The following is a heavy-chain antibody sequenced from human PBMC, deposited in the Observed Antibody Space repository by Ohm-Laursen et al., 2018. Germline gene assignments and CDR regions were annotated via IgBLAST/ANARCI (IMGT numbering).Heavy chain of an antibody. D-gene: IGHD2-15*01. V-gene: IGHV3-21*01. CDR2: ISSSSSYI. J-gene: IGHJ5*02. CDR1: GFTFSSYG. Sequence: SLRLSCAASGFTFSSYGMNWVRQAPGKGLEWVSHISSSSSYIYYADSVKGRFTISRDNAKNSLYLQMNSLRAEDTAVYHCARAHCSGGSCYPEWFDPWGQGTLVTVSS. CDR3: ARAHCSGGSCYPEWFDP.